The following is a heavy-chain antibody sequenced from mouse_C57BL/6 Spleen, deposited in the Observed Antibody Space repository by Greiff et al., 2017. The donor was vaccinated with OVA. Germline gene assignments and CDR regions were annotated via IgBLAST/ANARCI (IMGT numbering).Heavy chain of an antibody. CDR1: GYAFTNYL. CDR3: ARGYYYGSSYENY. D-gene: IGHD1-1*01. Sequence: QVQLKQSGAELVRPGTSVKVSCKASGYAFTNYLIEWVKQRPGQGLEWIGVINPGSGGTNYNEKFKGKATLTADKSSSTAYMQLSSLTSEDSAVYFCARGYYYGSSYENYWGQGTTLTVSS. CDR2: INPGSGGT. V-gene: IGHV1-54*01. J-gene: IGHJ2*01.